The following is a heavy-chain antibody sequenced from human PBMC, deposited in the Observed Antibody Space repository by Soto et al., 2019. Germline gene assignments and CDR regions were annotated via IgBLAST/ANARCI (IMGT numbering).Heavy chain of an antibody. D-gene: IGHD2-21*01. Sequence: SETLSLTCAVSGGSLSAFDYNWVRQSPGKGLEWIGQINLSGNSKYNPSLKSRVTISLETSNSQFSLRLTSVTAADTAVYYCARLGAYYQSLDPWGPGTLVTVSS. V-gene: IGHV4-34*01. J-gene: IGHJ5*02. CDR3: ARLGAYYQSLDP. CDR1: GGSLSAFD. CDR2: INLSGNS.